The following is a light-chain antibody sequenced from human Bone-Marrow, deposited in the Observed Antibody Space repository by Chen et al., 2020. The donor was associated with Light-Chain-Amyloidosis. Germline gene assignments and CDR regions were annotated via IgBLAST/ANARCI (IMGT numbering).Light chain of an antibody. Sequence: ELVLPQPPGPLSLSPGEGANLSCRASQTISSNYLTWYQQTFGQAPRLLIYGSSSRATGIPDRFTGSGSGTDFTLTINRLEPEDCAMYYCQQYGTSPLTFGGGTKVEIK. CDR2: GSS. CDR3: QQYGTSPLT. V-gene: IGKV3-20*01. CDR1: QTISSNY. J-gene: IGKJ4*01.